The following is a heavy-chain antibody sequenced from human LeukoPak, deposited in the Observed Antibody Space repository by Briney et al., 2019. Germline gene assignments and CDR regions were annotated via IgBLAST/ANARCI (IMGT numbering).Heavy chain of an antibody. CDR2: ISYDGSNK. J-gene: IGHJ4*02. CDR3: ARDPAAEEYYFDY. CDR1: GFTFSSYA. V-gene: IGHV3-30*01. D-gene: IGHD2-15*01. Sequence: GRSLRLSCAASGFTFSSYAMHWVRQAPGKGLEWVAVISYDGSNKYYADSVKGRSTISRDNSKNTLYLQMNSLRAEDTAVYYCARDPAAEEYYFDYWGQGTLVTVSS.